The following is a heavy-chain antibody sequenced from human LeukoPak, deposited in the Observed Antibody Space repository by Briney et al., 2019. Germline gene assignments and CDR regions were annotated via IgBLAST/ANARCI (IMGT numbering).Heavy chain of an antibody. J-gene: IGHJ4*02. CDR1: GFTFSSHW. D-gene: IGHD4-23*01. V-gene: IGHV3-7*05. CDR3: AANGGPFDF. Sequence: GGSLRLSCAASGFTFSSHWMSWVRQAPGKGLEWVANINQHGTDKYYVDSVRGRFNISRDNAKNSLYLQMNSLRAEDTAVYYRAANGGPFDFWGQGTLVTVSS. CDR2: INQHGTDK.